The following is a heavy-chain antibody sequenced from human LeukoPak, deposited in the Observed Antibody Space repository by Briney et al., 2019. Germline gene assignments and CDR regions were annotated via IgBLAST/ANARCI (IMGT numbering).Heavy chain of an antibody. CDR3: ATDAGLTKRYSNYPRYYYYMDV. CDR1: GYTLTELS. J-gene: IGHJ6*03. Sequence: ASVKVSCKVSGYTLTELSMHWVRQAPGKGLEWMGGFDPEDGETIYAQKFQGRVTMTEDTSTDTAYMELSSLRSEDTAVYYCATDAGLTKRYSNYPRYYYYMDVWGKGTTVTVSS. V-gene: IGHV1-24*01. CDR2: FDPEDGET. D-gene: IGHD4-11*01.